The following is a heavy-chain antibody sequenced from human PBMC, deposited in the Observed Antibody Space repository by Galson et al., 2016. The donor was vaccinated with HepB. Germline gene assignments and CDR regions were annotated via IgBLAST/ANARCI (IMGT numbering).Heavy chain of an antibody. D-gene: IGHD3-9*01. CDR1: GFSLSTSGVG. Sequence: PALVKPTQTLTLTCTLSGFSLSTSGVGVGWIRQPPGKALEWLAPIYWNDHKRYGPSLKSRLTITKDSSRNQVVLTMTNMDPVDTATYYCAQRRNDILTGYYSPGWFDPWGQGTLVTVSS. CDR2: IYWNDHK. CDR3: AQRRNDILTGYYSPGWFDP. V-gene: IGHV2-5*01. J-gene: IGHJ5*01.